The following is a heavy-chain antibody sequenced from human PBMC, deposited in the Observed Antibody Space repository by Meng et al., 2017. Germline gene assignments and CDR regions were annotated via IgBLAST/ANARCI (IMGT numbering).Heavy chain of an antibody. Sequence: SETLSLTCIVSGGSISSSSNYWGWIRQPPGKGLEWIGSIYYSGSTYYNPSLKSRVTISVDTSKNQFSLKLSSVTAADTAVYYCARDRYRWELDGMDVWGQGTTVTVSS. D-gene: IGHD1-26*01. V-gene: IGHV4-39*07. J-gene: IGHJ6*02. CDR2: IYYSGST. CDR1: GGSISSSSNY. CDR3: ARDRYRWELDGMDV.